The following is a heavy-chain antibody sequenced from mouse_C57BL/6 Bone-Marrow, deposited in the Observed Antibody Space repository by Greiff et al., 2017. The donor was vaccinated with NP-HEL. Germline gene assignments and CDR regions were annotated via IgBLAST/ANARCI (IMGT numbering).Heavy chain of an antibody. CDR1: GFTFSSYG. CDR2: ISSGGSYT. V-gene: IGHV5-6*01. CDR3: ARQTAQATDY. J-gene: IGHJ2*01. D-gene: IGHD3-2*02. Sequence: EVQVVESGGDLVKPGGSLKLSCAASGFTFSSYGMSWVRQTPDKRLEWVATISSGGSYTYYPDSVKGRFTISRDNAKKTLYLQMSSLKSEDTAMYYCARQTAQATDYWGQGTTLTVSS.